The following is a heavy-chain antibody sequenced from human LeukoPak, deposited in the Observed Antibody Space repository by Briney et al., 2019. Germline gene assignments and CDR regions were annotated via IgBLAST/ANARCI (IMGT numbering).Heavy chain of an antibody. J-gene: IGHJ4*02. Sequence: PGGSLRLSCAASGFTFSSYWMSWVRQAPGKGLEWVANIKEDGSEKYYVDSAKGRFTISRDNAKNSLYLQMTSLRAEDTAVYYCARMTPMYQYGSSDYRYNYFDYWGQGTLLTVSS. CDR2: IKEDGSEK. V-gene: IGHV3-7*01. D-gene: IGHD3-22*01. CDR1: GFTFSSYW. CDR3: ARMTPMYQYGSSDYRYNYFDY.